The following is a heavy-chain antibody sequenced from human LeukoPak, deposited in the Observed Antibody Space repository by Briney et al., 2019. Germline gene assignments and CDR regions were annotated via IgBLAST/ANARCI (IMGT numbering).Heavy chain of an antibody. CDR1: GLTFDTYW. J-gene: IGHJ6*03. D-gene: IGHD3-3*01. V-gene: IGHV3-7*01. CDR2: IKQDGSEK. CDR3: ARDLGATIWSGYFHYMDV. Sequence: GGSLRLSCIASGLTFDTYWMMWVRQAPGKGLEWVANIKQDGSEKYCVDSVKGRFTISRDNAKNSLYLQMNSLRAEDTAVYYCARDLGATIWSGYFHYMDVWGKGTTVTVSS.